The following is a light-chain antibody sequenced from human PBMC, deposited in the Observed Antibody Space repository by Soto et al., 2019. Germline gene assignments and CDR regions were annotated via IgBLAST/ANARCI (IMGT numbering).Light chain of an antibody. CDR1: SSNIGGNS. V-gene: IGLV1-51*01. J-gene: IGLJ1*01. CDR3: GSWDSSLSAYV. CDR2: DDN. Sequence: QSVLAQPPSVSAAPGQKVTISCSGSSSNIGGNSVSWYQQLPGTTPKLLIYDDNKRPSGIPDRFSGSKSGTSATLGITGFQTGDEADYYCGSWDSSLSAYVFGTGTKV.